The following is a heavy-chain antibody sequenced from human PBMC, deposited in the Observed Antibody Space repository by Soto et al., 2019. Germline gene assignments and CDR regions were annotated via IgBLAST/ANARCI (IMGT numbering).Heavy chain of an antibody. J-gene: IGHJ4*02. D-gene: IGHD3-22*01. Sequence: ASVKVSCKASGFTFTSSAVQWVRQTRGQRLEWIGWIVVGSGNTNYAQKFQGRVTMTRDMSTSTVYMELSSLRSEDTAVYYCAAEAPHNFYDSSGYYRFDYWGQGTLVTVSS. V-gene: IGHV1-58*01. CDR1: GFTFTSSA. CDR3: AAEAPHNFYDSSGYYRFDY. CDR2: IVVGSGNT.